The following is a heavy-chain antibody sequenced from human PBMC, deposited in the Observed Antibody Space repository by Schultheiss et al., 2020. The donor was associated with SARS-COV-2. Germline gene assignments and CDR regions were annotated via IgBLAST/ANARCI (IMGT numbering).Heavy chain of an antibody. Sequence: SQTLSLTCAVYGGSFSGYYWSWIRQPPGKGLEWIGEINHSGSTNYNPSLKSRVTISVDTSKNQFSLKLSSVTAADTAVYYCARGGKQNYYGSGSYLGYYYGMDVWGQGTTVTVSS. CDR3: ARGGKQNYYGSGSYLGYYYGMDV. CDR2: INHSGST. J-gene: IGHJ6*02. D-gene: IGHD3-10*01. V-gene: IGHV4-34*01. CDR1: GGSFSGYY.